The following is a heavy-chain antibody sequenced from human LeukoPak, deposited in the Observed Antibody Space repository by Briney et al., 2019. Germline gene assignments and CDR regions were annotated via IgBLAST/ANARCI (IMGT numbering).Heavy chain of an antibody. V-gene: IGHV3-23*01. J-gene: IGHJ4*02. Sequence: GGSLRLSCAVSGFSLSRYAMSWVRKAPGKGLEWVSAISDSGGSTYYADSVKGRFTISRDNSRNTLYLQMNTLRAEDTAVYYCAKCRGSSWSDYFDYWGLGTLVTVSS. D-gene: IGHD6-13*01. CDR1: GFSLSRYA. CDR2: ISDSGGST. CDR3: AKCRGSSWSDYFDY.